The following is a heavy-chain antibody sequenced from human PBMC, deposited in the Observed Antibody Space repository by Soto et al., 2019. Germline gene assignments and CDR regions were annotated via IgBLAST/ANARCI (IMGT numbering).Heavy chain of an antibody. D-gene: IGHD2-21*02. Sequence: QVQLVQSGAEVKKPGSSVKVSCKASGGTFSSYTISWVRQAPGQGLEWMERIIPILGIANYAQKFQGRVTITADKSTSTAYMELSSLRSEDTAVYYCARSSAVTAIDNWFDPWGQGTLVTVSS. CDR1: GGTFSSYT. CDR3: ARSSAVTAIDNWFDP. CDR2: IIPILGIA. J-gene: IGHJ5*02. V-gene: IGHV1-69*02.